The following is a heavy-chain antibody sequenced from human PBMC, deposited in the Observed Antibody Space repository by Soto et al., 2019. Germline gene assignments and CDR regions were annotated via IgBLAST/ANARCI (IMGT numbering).Heavy chain of an antibody. J-gene: IGHJ4*02. CDR1: GGTFSSYA. Sequence: SVKVSCKASGGTFSSYAISWVRQAPGQGLEWMGGIIPIFGTANYAQKFQGRVTITADESTSTAYMELSSLRSEDTAVYYCARDRWAAAGTSHYYFDYWGQGTLVTVSS. CDR2: IIPIFGTA. CDR3: ARDRWAAAGTSHYYFDY. V-gene: IGHV1-69*13. D-gene: IGHD6-13*01.